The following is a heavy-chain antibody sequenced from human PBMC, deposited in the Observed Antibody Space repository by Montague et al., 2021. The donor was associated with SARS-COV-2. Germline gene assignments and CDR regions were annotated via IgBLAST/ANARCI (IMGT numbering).Heavy chain of an antibody. CDR1: GGSFSGYY. Sequence: SETLSLTCAVYGGSFSGYYWSWIRQPPGKGLEWIGEINHSGSTNYNPSLKSRVTISVDTSKNQFSLKLSSVTAADTAVYYCARGQEVSRLYCCYYGMDAWGQGNTVTVSS. CDR2: INHSGST. D-gene: IGHD2-21*01. CDR3: ARGQEVSRLYCCYYGMDA. J-gene: IGHJ6*02. V-gene: IGHV4-34*01.